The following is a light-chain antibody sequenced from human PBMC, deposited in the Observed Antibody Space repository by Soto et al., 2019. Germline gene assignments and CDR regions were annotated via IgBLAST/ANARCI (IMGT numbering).Light chain of an antibody. Sequence: QSVLTQPPSVSGAPGQRVTISCPGSSSNIGAGYDVHWYQQLPATAPKLLIYGNSNRPSGVPDRFAGSKSGTSASLAITGLQAEDEADYYCQSYDSSLSAWVFGGGTKLTVL. J-gene: IGLJ3*02. CDR3: QSYDSSLSAWV. CDR1: SSNIGAGYD. CDR2: GNS. V-gene: IGLV1-40*01.